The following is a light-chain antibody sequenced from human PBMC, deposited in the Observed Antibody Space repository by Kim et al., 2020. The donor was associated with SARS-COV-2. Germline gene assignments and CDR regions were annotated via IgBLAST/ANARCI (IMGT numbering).Light chain of an antibody. Sequence: VTISCTGSSSNIGAGYEVHWYQQPPGTAAKLLIYGNSNRPSGVPDRFSGSKSGTSASLAITGLQAEDEADYYCQSYDSSLSGSYVFGTGTKVTVL. CDR3: QSYDSSLSGSYV. CDR2: GNS. CDR1: SSNIGAGYE. J-gene: IGLJ1*01. V-gene: IGLV1-40*01.